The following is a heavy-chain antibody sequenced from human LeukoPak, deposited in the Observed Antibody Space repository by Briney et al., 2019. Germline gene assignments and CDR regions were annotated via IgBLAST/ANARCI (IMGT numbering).Heavy chain of an antibody. V-gene: IGHV1-46*01. CDR2: INPSGGST. J-gene: IGHJ4*02. Sequence: GASVKVSCKASGYTFTSYYMHWVRQAPGQGLEWMGIINPSGGSTSYAQKFQGRVTMTRDTSTSTAYMELRSLRSDDTAVYYCARTAVAGTWDGFGYWGQGTLVTVSS. CDR1: GYTFTSYY. CDR3: ARTAVAGTWDGFGY. D-gene: IGHD6-19*01.